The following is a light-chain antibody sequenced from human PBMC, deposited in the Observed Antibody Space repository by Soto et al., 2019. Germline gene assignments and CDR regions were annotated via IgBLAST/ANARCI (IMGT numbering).Light chain of an antibody. Sequence: EILMTQSPATLSVSPGERATLSCRASQSVSSNLAWYQQKPGQAPRLLIYGASTRATGVPARFSGSVSGTEFTLTVSGLQSEDFAVYYCQQYSNWPPYTFGQGTKLEI. CDR2: GAS. CDR3: QQYSNWPPYT. V-gene: IGKV3-15*01. CDR1: QSVSSN. J-gene: IGKJ2*01.